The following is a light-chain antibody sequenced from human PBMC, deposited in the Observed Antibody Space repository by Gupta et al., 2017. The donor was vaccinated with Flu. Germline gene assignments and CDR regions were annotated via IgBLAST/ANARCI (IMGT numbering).Light chain of an antibody. J-gene: IGKJ2*01. Sequence: EIVLTQSPATLSLSPGQRATLSCRASHFASNYLAWYQQKPGQAPRLLIYDASNRAAGITARFSGSGDGTDFTLTISSREAEDFAVYYCQHRCGGHPKYSFGQGTRLEIK. CDR3: QHRCGGHPKYS. CDR1: HFASNY. V-gene: IGKV3D-11*01. CDR2: DAS.